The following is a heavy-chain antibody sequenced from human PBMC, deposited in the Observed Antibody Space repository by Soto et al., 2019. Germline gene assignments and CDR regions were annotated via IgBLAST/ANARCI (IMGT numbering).Heavy chain of an antibody. Sequence: HPGGSLILSCAASGFSFNTYGMYWVRQAPGKGLEWVAAISYDGSNQYHADSVKGRFTISRDNSKSTLYLQMNSLRVEDTAVYYCAKDIVKYTYGACDYWGQGALVTVSS. V-gene: IGHV3-30*18. J-gene: IGHJ4*02. CDR2: ISYDGSNQ. CDR1: GFSFNTYG. D-gene: IGHD5-18*01. CDR3: AKDIVKYTYGACDY.